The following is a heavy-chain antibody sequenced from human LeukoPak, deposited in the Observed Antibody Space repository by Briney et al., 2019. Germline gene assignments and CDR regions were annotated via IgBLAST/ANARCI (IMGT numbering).Heavy chain of an antibody. D-gene: IGHD3-16*01. CDR1: GYTLTELS. J-gene: IGHJ6*02. V-gene: IGHV1-24*01. Sequence: ASVKVSCKVSGYTLTELSMHWVRQAPGKGLEWMGGFDPEDGETIYAQKFQGRVTMTEDTSTDTAYMELSSLRSEDTAVYYCATAKPRPGGYYYYGMDVWAKGPRSPSP. CDR2: FDPEDGET. CDR3: ATAKPRPGGYYYYGMDV.